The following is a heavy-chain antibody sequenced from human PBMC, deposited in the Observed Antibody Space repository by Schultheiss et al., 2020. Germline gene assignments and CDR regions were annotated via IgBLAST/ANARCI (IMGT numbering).Heavy chain of an antibody. D-gene: IGHD2-2*01. V-gene: IGHV4-39*01. CDR2: IYYSGST. Sequence: SETLSLTCTVSGGSISSSSYYWGWIRQPPGKGLEWIGSIYYSGSTYYNPSLKSRVTISVDTSKNQFSLKLSSVTAADTAVYYCARRPRGAGYCSSTSCYVDYYYYCGMDVWGRGTTVPVSS. CDR1: GGSISSSSYY. CDR3: ARRPRGAGYCSSTSCYVDYYYYCGMDV. J-gene: IGHJ6*04.